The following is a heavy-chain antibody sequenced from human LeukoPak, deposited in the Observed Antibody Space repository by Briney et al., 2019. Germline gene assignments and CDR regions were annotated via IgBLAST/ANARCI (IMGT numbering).Heavy chain of an antibody. V-gene: IGHV1-69*04. Sequence: SVKVSCKASGGTFSSYAISRVRQAPGQGLEWMGRIIPILGIANYAQKFQGRVTITADKSTSTAYMELSSLRSEDTAVYYCARGDSRDNWFDPWGQGTLVTVSS. J-gene: IGHJ5*02. CDR3: ARGDSRDNWFDP. CDR2: IIPILGIA. D-gene: IGHD2-21*02. CDR1: GGTFSSYA.